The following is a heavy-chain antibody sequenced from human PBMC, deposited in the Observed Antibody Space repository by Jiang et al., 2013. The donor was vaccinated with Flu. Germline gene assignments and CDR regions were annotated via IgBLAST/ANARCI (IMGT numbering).Heavy chain of an antibody. V-gene: IGHV4-59*01. D-gene: IGHD4-17*01. CDR2: IYYSGST. CDR3: ARSTTVTTRYFDY. J-gene: IGHJ4*02. Sequence: GSGLVKPSETLSLTCTVSGGSISSYYWSWIRQPPGKGLEWIGYIYYSGSTNYNPSLKSRVTISVDTSKNQFSLKLSSVTAADTAVYYCARSTTVTTRYFDYWGQGPWSPSPQ. CDR1: GGSISSYY.